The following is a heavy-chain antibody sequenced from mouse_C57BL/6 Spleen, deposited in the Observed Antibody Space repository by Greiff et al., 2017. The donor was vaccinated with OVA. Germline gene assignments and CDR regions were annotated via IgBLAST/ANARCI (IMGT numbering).Heavy chain of an antibody. V-gene: IGHV5-9*01. CDR3: ARRGASWDGGWFAY. D-gene: IGHD4-1*01. Sequence: EVKLMESGGGLVKPGGSLKLSCAASGFTFSSYTMSWVRQTPEKRLEWVATISGGGGNTYYPDSVKGRFTISRDNAKNTLYLQMSSLRSEDTALYYCARRGASWDGGWFAYWGQGTLVTVSA. CDR1: GFTFSSYT. J-gene: IGHJ3*01. CDR2: ISGGGGNT.